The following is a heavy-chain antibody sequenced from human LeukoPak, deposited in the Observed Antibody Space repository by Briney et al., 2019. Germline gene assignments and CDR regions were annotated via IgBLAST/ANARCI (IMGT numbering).Heavy chain of an antibody. J-gene: IGHJ4*02. D-gene: IGHD1-26*01. Sequence: GGSLRLSCAASGFTFSSYWMSWVRQAPGKGLEWVANIKQDGSEKYYVDSVKGRFTISRDNAKSSLYLQMNSLRAEDTAVYYCARDEAVGATTGFDYWGQGTLVTVSS. CDR3: ARDEAVGATTGFDY. V-gene: IGHV3-7*01. CDR1: GFTFSSYW. CDR2: IKQDGSEK.